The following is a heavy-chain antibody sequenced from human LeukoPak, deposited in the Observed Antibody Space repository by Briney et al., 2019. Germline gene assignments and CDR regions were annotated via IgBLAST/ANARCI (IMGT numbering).Heavy chain of an antibody. CDR1: GYTFTGYY. Sequence: ASVKVSCKASGYTFTGYYMHWVRQAPGQGLEWMGWINPNSGGTNYAQKFQGWVTMTRDTSISTAYMELSRLRSDDTAVYYCARGGYDFWSGYYRPFDYWGQGTLVTVSP. V-gene: IGHV1-2*04. CDR2: INPNSGGT. D-gene: IGHD3-3*01. CDR3: ARGGYDFWSGYYRPFDY. J-gene: IGHJ4*02.